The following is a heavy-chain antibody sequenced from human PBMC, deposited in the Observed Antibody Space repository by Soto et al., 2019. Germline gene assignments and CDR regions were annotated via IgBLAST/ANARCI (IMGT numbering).Heavy chain of an antibody. Sequence: ASVKVSCKASGYTFTSYGISWVRQAPGQGLKWMGWISAYNGNTNYAQKLQGRVTMTTDTSTSTAYMELRSLRYDDTAVYYCARDRTWGNYDFWRGYYVPYRMDVWGQGTTVTVSS. CDR3: ARDRTWGNYDFWRGYYVPYRMDV. CDR1: GYTFTSYG. D-gene: IGHD3-3*01. V-gene: IGHV1-18*04. CDR2: ISAYNGNT. J-gene: IGHJ6*02.